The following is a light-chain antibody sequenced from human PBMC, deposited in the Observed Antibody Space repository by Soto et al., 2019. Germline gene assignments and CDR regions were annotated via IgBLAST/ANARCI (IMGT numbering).Light chain of an antibody. V-gene: IGLV1-44*01. CDR1: SSNIGSNT. CDR2: STS. Sequence: QSVLTQPPSASGTPGQIVAISCSGRSSNIGSNTVTWYQQLPGTAPKLLIYSTSQRSSGVPGRFSGSKSGASASLSISGLQSDDEADYYCAAWDDRLDVYVFGTGTKLTVL. J-gene: IGLJ1*01. CDR3: AAWDDRLDVYV.